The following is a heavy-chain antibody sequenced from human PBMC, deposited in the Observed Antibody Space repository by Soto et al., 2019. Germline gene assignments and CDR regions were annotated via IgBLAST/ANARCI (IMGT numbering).Heavy chain of an antibody. CDR1: GGSISSYY. CDR3: AREARSNYYDSSGPGWYFDY. V-gene: IGHV4-59*01. Sequence: SETLSLTRTVSGGSISSYYWSWIRQPPGKGLDWIGYIYYSGSTNYNPSLNSRVTISVDTSKNQFSLKLSSVTAADTAVYYCAREARSNYYDSSGPGWYFDYWGQGTLVTVSS. D-gene: IGHD3-22*01. J-gene: IGHJ4*02. CDR2: IYYSGST.